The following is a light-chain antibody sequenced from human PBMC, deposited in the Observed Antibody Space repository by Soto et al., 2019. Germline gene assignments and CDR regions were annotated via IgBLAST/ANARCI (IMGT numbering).Light chain of an antibody. CDR1: QSVSSN. V-gene: IGKV3-15*01. Sequence: EIVLTQSPATLSVSPGERATLSCRASQSVSSNLAWYQQKPGQAPRLLIYGASTRATGIPARSSGSGSGTEFTLTISSLQSEDFAVYYCQQYNNGITFGQGTRLEIK. CDR3: QQYNNGIT. CDR2: GAS. J-gene: IGKJ5*01.